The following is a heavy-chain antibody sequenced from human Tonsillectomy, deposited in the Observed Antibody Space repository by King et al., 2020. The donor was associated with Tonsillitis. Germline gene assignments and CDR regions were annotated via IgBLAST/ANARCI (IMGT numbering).Heavy chain of an antibody. D-gene: IGHD5-24*01. CDR3: ARDRGEMATRDY. CDR1: GFTFSSYG. J-gene: IGHJ4*02. Sequence: QLLQSGGGVVQPGRSLRLSCAASGFTFSSYGMHWVRQAPGKGLEWVAVIWYDGSNKYYADSVKGRFTISRDNSKNTLYLQMNSVRAEDTAVYYCARDRGEMATRDYWGQGTLVTVSS. CDR2: IWYDGSNK. V-gene: IGHV3-33*01.